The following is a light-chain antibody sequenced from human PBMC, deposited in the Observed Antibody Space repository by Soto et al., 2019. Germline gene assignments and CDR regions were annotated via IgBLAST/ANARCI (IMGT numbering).Light chain of an antibody. J-gene: IGLJ1*01. Sequence: QSVVSQPPSSSGTPGQRVIISCYGGSSNIGSYTVNWYQQLPGSAPKLLIYSDNQRPSGVPDRISGSKSGTSASLAISGLQSDDEADYYCAAWDDSLNGDVFGPGTKVTVL. CDR3: AAWDDSLNGDV. CDR2: SDN. CDR1: SSNIGSYT. V-gene: IGLV1-44*01.